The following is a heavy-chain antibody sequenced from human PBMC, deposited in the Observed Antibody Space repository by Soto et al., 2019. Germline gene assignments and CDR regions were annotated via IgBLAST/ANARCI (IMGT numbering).Heavy chain of an antibody. V-gene: IGHV1-18*01. Sequence: ASSEGLCKASGYTFTSYDITWVRQVPGQGLEWMGWISTYNGYTNYAQKFQGRLTMATDTSTTTVYMDLRSLSSDDTAVYYCARRQIAPGDYEGTRWFDPWGQGTLVTVSS. J-gene: IGHJ5*02. CDR1: GYTFTSYD. CDR3: ARRQIAPGDYEGTRWFDP. CDR2: ISTYNGYT. D-gene: IGHD4-17*01.